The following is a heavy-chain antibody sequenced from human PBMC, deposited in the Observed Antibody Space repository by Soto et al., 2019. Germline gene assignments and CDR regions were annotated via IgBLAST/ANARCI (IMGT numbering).Heavy chain of an antibody. Sequence: SETLSLTCAVYGGSFSGYYWSWIRQPPVKGLEWIGEINHSGSTNYNPSLKSRVTISVDTSKNQFSLKLSSVTAADTAVYYCARWRYSSSWYRGLDSWGRGTLVTVSS. CDR3: ARWRYSSSWYRGLDS. CDR2: INHSGST. J-gene: IGHJ4*02. D-gene: IGHD6-13*01. CDR1: GGSFSGYY. V-gene: IGHV4-34*01.